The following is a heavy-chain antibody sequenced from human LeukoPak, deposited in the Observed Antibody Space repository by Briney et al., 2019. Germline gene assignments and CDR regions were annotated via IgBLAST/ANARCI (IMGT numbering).Heavy chain of an antibody. CDR3: ARQYNWNDGFTPGSRYYFDY. Sequence: GESLKISCKGSGYSFTSYWIGWVRQMPGKGLEWTGIIYPGDSDTRYSPSFQGQVTISADKSISTAYLQWSSLKASDTAMYYCARQYNWNDGFTPGSRYYFDYWGQGTLVTVSS. D-gene: IGHD1-1*01. CDR2: IYPGDSDT. CDR1: GYSFTSYW. J-gene: IGHJ4*02. V-gene: IGHV5-51*01.